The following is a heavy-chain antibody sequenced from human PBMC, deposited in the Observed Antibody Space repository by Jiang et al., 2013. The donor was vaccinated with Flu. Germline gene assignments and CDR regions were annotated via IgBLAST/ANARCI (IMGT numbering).Heavy chain of an antibody. D-gene: IGHD1-14*01. J-gene: IGHJ3*02. CDR3: ARRAVTGSSDAFDI. V-gene: IGHV3-7*01. CDR1: GFTFRTYW. CDR2: IKQDGSSK. Sequence: GGLVQPGGSLRLSCAASGFTFRTYWMTWVRQAPGKGLEWVANIKQDGSSKYYVDSVKGRFTISRDNAKNSLYLQMSNLRAEDTAVYYCARRAVTGSSDAFDIWGQGTMVTVSS.